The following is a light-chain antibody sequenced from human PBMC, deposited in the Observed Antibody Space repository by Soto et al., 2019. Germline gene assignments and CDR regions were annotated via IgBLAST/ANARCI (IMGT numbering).Light chain of an antibody. CDR2: AAS. CDR1: QGIDNY. CDR3: QKYDSAPPS. Sequence: DIQMTQSPSSLSASVGDRVTITCRASQGIDNYLAWYQQRPGKVPHLLIYAASSLQSGVPSRFSGSGTGTDFTPTIDSVQPEDVATYFCQKYDSAPPSFGGGTRLQIK. V-gene: IGKV1-27*01. J-gene: IGKJ4*01.